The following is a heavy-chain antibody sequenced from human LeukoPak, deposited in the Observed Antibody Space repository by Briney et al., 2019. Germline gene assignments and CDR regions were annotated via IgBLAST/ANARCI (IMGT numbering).Heavy chain of an antibody. D-gene: IGHD2/OR15-2a*01. V-gene: IGHV5-51*01. CDR3: ARPDYFASHD. CDR2: VYPDDSRA. J-gene: IGHJ4*02. Sequence: GESLKISCKASGYNFPKSWIGWVRQMPGKGLEWMAIVYPDDSRAKYRPSFQGQVTISADKSINTAYLQWSSLRASDTAMYYCARPDYFASHDWGQGTLVTVSS. CDR1: GYNFPKSW.